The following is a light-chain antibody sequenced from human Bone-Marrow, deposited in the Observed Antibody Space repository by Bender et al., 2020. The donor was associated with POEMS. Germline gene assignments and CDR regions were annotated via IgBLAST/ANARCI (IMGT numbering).Light chain of an antibody. J-gene: IGLJ1*01. CDR2: SND. Sequence: QSVLTQPPSVSGTPGQRVTISCSGSTSNIGRKYVSWYLQLPGTAPKLLMYSNDLRPSGVPDRFSGSKSGTSASLAITGLQAEDEADYYCSSYAGSSNPFVFGTGTKVTVL. CDR3: SSYAGSSNPFV. CDR1: TSNIGRKY. V-gene: IGLV1-44*01.